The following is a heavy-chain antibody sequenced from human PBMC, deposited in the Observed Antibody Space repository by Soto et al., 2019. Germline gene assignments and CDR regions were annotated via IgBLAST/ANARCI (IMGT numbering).Heavy chain of an antibody. J-gene: IGHJ6*02. D-gene: IGHD3-10*01. CDR1: GGTFSSYA. CDR2: IIPIFDTA. V-gene: IGHV1-69*01. Sequence: QVQLVQSGAEVKKPGSSVKVSCKASGGTFSSYAISWVRQAPGQGLEWIGGIIPIFDTANYAQKFQGRVTNNADESTSTAYMELTNLRSEDTAVYYCARDQKKQKVRYYYGSGSYYTVGGIYYYYYGMDVWGQGTTVTVSS. CDR3: ARDQKKQKVRYYYGSGSYYTVGGIYYYYYGMDV.